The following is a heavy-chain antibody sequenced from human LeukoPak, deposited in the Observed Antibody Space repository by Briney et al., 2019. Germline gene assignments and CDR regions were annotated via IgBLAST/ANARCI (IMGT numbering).Heavy chain of an antibody. D-gene: IGHD2-15*01. CDR2: IKQDGSEK. J-gene: IGHJ4*02. V-gene: IGHV3-7*01. CDR3: ARGTVGFDY. CDR1: GFTISSYA. Sequence: GGSLRLSCAASGFTISSYAMHWVRQAPGKGLEWVANIKQDGSEKYYVDSVKGRFTISRDNAKNSLYLQMNSLRAEDTAVYYCARGTVGFDYWGQGTLVTVSS.